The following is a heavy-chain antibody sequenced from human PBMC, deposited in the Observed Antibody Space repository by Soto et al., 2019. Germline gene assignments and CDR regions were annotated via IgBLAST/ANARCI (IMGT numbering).Heavy chain of an antibody. D-gene: IGHD6-6*01. Sequence: EVQLAESGGGLAHPGGSLRLSCAASGFTLSGYAMDWVRQAPGKGLEYVSGISSNGVGTYYANSVQGRFTISRDNSKNTVYLQMGSLRPEDMAVYYCARRARPDFYYMDVWGKGPTVTVSS. CDR3: ARRARPDFYYMDV. CDR1: GFTLSGYA. CDR2: ISSNGVGT. J-gene: IGHJ6*03. V-gene: IGHV3-64*01.